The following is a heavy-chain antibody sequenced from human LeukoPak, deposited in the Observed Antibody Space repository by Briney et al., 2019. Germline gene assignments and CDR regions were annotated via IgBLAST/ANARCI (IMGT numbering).Heavy chain of an antibody. CDR2: IYYSGST. V-gene: IGHV4-59*08. Sequence: SETLSLTCTVSGGSISSYYWSWIRQPPGKGLEWIGYIYYSGSTNYNPSLKSRVTISVDTSKNQFSLKLSSVTAADTAVYYCARGIARWLPTNRMYYFDYWGQGTLVTVSS. CDR1: GGSISSYY. D-gene: IGHD6-19*01. J-gene: IGHJ4*02. CDR3: ARGIARWLPTNRMYYFDY.